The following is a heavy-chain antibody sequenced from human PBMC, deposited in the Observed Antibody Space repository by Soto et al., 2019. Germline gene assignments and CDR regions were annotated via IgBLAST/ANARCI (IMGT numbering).Heavy chain of an antibody. CDR2: ISYDGSNK. CDR3: AKDLPPYYGSGPLDY. Sequence: QVQLVESGGGVVQPGRSLRLSCAASGFTFSSYGMYWVRQAPGKGLDWVAVISYDGSNKDYADSVKGRFTISRDNSKNTLYLQMNSLRAEDTAVYNCAKDLPPYYGSGPLDYWGQGTLVTVSS. J-gene: IGHJ4*02. CDR1: GFTFSSYG. V-gene: IGHV3-30*18. D-gene: IGHD3-10*01.